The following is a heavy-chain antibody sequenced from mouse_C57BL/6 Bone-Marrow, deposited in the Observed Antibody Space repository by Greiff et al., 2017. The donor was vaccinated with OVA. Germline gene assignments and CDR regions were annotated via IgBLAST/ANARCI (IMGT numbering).Heavy chain of an antibody. J-gene: IGHJ4*01. CDR2: IWTGGGT. V-gene: IGHV2-9-1*01. D-gene: IGHD1-1*01. CDR1: GFSLTSYA. CDR3: ARNFKITTVVEHYAMDY. Sequence: VKLMESGPGLVAPSQSLSITCTVSGFSLTSYAISWVRQPPGKGLEWLGVIWTGGGTNYNSALKSRLSISKDNSKSQVFLKMNSLQTDDTARYYCARNFKITTVVEHYAMDYWGQGTSVTVSS.